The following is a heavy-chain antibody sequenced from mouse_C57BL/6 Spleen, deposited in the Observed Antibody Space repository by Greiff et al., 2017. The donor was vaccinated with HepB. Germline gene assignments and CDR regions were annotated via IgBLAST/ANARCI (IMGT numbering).Heavy chain of an antibody. CDR1: GYSFTDYN. CDR2: INPNYGTT. Sequence: EVQLQESGPELVKPGASVKISCKASGYSFTDYNMNWVKQSNGKSLEWIGVINPNYGTTSYNQKFKGKATLTVDQSSSTAYMQLNSLTSEDSAVYYCASEDGDGYYVFFAYWGQGTLVTVAA. J-gene: IGHJ3*01. V-gene: IGHV1-39*01. D-gene: IGHD2-3*01. CDR3: ASEDGDGYYVFFAY.